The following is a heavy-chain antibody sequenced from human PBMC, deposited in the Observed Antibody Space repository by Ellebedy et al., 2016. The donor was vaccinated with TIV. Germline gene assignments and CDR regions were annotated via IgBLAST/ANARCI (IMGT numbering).Heavy chain of an antibody. Sequence: ASVQVSCKASGGTFSSYAISWVRQAPGQGLEWMGGLIPIFGTATYAQKFQGRVTMTRDTSTRTVYMVLSSLRSEDTAVYYCESDPPPVAAFFDYWGQGTLATVSS. J-gene: IGHJ4*02. CDR2: LIPIFGTA. D-gene: IGHD6-25*01. CDR3: ESDPPPVAAFFDY. CDR1: GGTFSSYA. V-gene: IGHV1-69*05.